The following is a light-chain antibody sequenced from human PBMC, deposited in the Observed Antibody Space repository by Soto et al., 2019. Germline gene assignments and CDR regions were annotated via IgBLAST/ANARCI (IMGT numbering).Light chain of an antibody. Sequence: QLVLTQPPSASGTPGQRVFISCSGSSSNIGGTNYAYWYQQLPGAAPKLLMHSNNLRPSGVPERISGSKSGNTASLTISVLQAEDEADYYCCSYAGSYTFWVFGGGTKVTVL. CDR1: SSNIGGTNY. CDR3: CSYAGSYTFWV. J-gene: IGLJ3*02. V-gene: IGLV1-47*02. CDR2: SNN.